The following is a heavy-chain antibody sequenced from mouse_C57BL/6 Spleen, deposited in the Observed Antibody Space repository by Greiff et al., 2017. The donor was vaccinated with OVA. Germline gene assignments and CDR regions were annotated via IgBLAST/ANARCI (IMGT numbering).Heavy chain of an antibody. Sequence: VKLVESGPGLVAPSQSLSITCTVSGFSLTSYGVHWVRQPPGKGLEWLVVIWSDGSTTYNSALKSRRSISKDNSKSQVFLKMNSLQTDDTAMYYCARHDDYDVRYYAMDYWGQGTSVTVSS. CDR3: ARHDDYDVRYYAMDY. CDR1: GFSLTSYG. D-gene: IGHD2-4*01. J-gene: IGHJ4*01. V-gene: IGHV2-6-1*01. CDR2: IWSDGST.